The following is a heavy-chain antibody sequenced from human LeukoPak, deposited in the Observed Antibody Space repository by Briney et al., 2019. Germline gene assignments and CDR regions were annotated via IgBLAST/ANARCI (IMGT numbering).Heavy chain of an antibody. Sequence: GGSLRLSCTYSGFSFGDYAMSWFRQAPGMGLEWVGFIRSKTYGGTTEYAASVKGRFTFSRDDSKSIAYLQMNSLKIEDTAVYYCTRGGGDYGDNLFDYWGQGTLVTVSS. V-gene: IGHV3-49*03. D-gene: IGHD4-17*01. CDR1: GFSFGDYA. CDR2: IRSKTYGGTT. J-gene: IGHJ4*02. CDR3: TRGGGDYGDNLFDY.